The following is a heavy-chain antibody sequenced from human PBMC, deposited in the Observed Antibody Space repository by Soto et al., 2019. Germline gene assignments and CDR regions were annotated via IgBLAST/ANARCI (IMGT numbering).Heavy chain of an antibody. V-gene: IGHV4-4*02. D-gene: IGHD2-15*01. CDR1: GGSISSSYW. Sequence: SETLSLTCAVSGGSISSSYWWSWVRQPPGKGLGWIGEIYRSGSTNYNPSLKSRVIISIDKSKNQFSLKLSSVAAADTAVYYCARGVYCSAGSCQFDYWGQGTLVTVSS. J-gene: IGHJ4*02. CDR2: IYRSGST. CDR3: ARGVYCSAGSCQFDY.